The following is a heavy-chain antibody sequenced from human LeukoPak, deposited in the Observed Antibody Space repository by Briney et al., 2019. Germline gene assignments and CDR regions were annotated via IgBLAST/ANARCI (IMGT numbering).Heavy chain of an antibody. CDR3: AREPTVAGFDY. D-gene: IGHD6-19*01. CDR2: IYTSGST. CDR1: GGSISSGSYY. V-gene: IGHV4-61*02. Sequence: SQTLSLTCTVSGGSISSGSYYWSWIRQPAGKGLEWIGRIYTSGSTNYNPSLKSRVTISVDTSKNQFSLKLSSVTAADTAVYYCAREPTVAGFDYWGQGTLATVSS. J-gene: IGHJ4*02.